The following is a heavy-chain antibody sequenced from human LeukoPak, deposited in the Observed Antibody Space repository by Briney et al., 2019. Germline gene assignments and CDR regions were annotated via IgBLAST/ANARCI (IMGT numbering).Heavy chain of an antibody. D-gene: IGHD3-9*01. J-gene: IGHJ3*02. V-gene: IGHV3-7*01. CDR3: ARVAGGDILTGHDAFDI. Sequence: GGSLRLSCAASGFTFRNYWMSWVRQAPGKGLEWVTNMKQDGSEKYYEDSVRGRFTISRDNAKNSLFLQMNSLRAEDTAVYYCARVAGGDILTGHDAFDIWGQGTMVTVSS. CDR1: GFTFRNYW. CDR2: MKQDGSEK.